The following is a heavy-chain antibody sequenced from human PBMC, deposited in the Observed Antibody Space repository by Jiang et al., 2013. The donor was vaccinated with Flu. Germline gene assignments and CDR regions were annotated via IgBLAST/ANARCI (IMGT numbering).Heavy chain of an antibody. CDR3: AKEGFDY. CDR2: ISASGSIT. CDR1: GFTFSNRA. Sequence: AASGFTFSNRAMNWVRQAPGKGLEWVSIISASGSITKYADSVKGRFTISRDNSRSTLSLQMSSLRAEDTAVYFCAKEGFDYWGQGTLVTVSS. V-gene: IGHV3-23*01. J-gene: IGHJ4*02.